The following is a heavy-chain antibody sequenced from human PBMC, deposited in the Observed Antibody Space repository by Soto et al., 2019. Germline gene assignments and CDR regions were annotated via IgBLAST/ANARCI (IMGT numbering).Heavy chain of an antibody. V-gene: IGHV4-30-4*01. CDR2: IYYSGST. J-gene: IGHJ6*02. CDR3: AWGYDFWSGPLGMDV. CDR1: GGSISSGDYY. Sequence: PSETLSLTCTVSGGSISSGDYYWSWIRQPPGKGLEWIGYIYYSGSTYYNPSLKSRVTISVDTSKNQFSLKLSSVTAADTAVYYCAWGYDFWSGPLGMDVWGQGTTVTVSS. D-gene: IGHD3-3*01.